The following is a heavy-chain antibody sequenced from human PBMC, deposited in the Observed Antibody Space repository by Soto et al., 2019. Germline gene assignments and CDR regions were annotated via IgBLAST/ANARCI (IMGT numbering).Heavy chain of an antibody. CDR3: ARHLDYGDYVGDAFDI. J-gene: IGHJ3*02. D-gene: IGHD4-17*01. Sequence: SETLSLTCTVSGGSISSYYWSWIRQPPGKGLEWIGYIYYSGSTNYNPSLKSRVTISVDTSKNQFSLKLSSVTAADTAVYYCARHLDYGDYVGDAFDIWGQGTMVTVSS. CDR2: IYYSGST. V-gene: IGHV4-59*08. CDR1: GGSISSYY.